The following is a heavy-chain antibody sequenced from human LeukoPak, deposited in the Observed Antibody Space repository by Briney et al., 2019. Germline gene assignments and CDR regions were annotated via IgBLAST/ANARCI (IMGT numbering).Heavy chain of an antibody. V-gene: IGHV3-21*01. CDR1: GFTFSSYS. J-gene: IGHJ4*02. D-gene: IGHD5-18*01. CDR3: ARGDSYGYYFDY. Sequence: PGGSLRHSCAASGFTFSSYSMNWVRQAPGKGLEWVSSISSSSSYIYYADSVKGRFTISRDNAKNSLYLQMNSLRAEDTAVYYCARGDSYGYYFDYWGQGTLVTVSS. CDR2: ISSSSSYI.